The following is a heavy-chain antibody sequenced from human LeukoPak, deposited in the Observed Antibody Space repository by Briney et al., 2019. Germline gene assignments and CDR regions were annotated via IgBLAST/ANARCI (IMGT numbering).Heavy chain of an antibody. Sequence: GGSLRLSCTACGFTFSVCDMNWLPQAPGGGVQWVLSICYMGDHRYYADSAKGRFTISRDNAKNSLYLQMDNLRADDTAVYYCGKAFPPLRVAAAGDYWGQGTLVTVSS. CDR1: GFTFSVCD. D-gene: IGHD6-25*01. V-gene: IGHV3-21*06. CDR2: ICYMGDHR. J-gene: IGHJ4*02. CDR3: GKAFPPLRVAAAGDY.